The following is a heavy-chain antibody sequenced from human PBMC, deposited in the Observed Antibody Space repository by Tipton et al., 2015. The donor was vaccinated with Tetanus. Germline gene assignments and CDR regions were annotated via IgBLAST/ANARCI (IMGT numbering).Heavy chain of an antibody. CDR2: IYYSGSP. V-gene: IGHV4-31*11. Sequence: TLSLTCAVSGGSISSGGYYWSWIRQHPGKGLEWIGYIYYSGSPYYSQSLKSRVTITVDTSKNQFSLKLSSVSAADTAVYYCASLHMVMGLYYFDFWGQGTLVTVSS. CDR1: GGSISSGGYY. CDR3: ASLHMVMGLYYFDF. J-gene: IGHJ4*02. D-gene: IGHD5-18*01.